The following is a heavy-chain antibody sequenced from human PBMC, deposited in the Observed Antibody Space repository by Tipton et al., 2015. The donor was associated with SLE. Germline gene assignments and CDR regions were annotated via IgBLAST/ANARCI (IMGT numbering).Heavy chain of an antibody. CDR2: INSDGSST. V-gene: IGHV3-74*01. D-gene: IGHD3-22*01. J-gene: IGHJ3*02. Sequence: SLRLSCAASGFTFSSYWMHWVRQAPGKGLVWVSRINSDGSSTSYADSVKGRFTISRDNAKNTLYLQMNSLRAEDTAVYYCARGGLYDSSGYYHDAFDIWGQGTMVTVSS. CDR3: ARGGLYDSSGYYHDAFDI. CDR1: GFTFSSYW.